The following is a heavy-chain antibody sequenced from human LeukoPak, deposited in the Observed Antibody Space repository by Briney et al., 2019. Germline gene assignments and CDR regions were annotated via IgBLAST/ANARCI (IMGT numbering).Heavy chain of an antibody. J-gene: IGHJ4*02. CDR2: INHSGST. Sequence: SETLSLTCAVYGGSFSGYYWSWIRQPPGKGLEWIGEINHSGSTNYNPSLKSRVTISVDTSKNQFSLKLTSVTAADTAVYYCARVGTNDYSNSVDYWGQGTLVTVSS. D-gene: IGHD4-11*01. CDR3: ARVGTNDYSNSVDY. CDR1: GGSFSGYY. V-gene: IGHV4-34*01.